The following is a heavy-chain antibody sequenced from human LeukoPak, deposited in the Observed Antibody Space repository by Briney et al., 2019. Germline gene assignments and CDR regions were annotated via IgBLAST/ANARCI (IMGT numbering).Heavy chain of an antibody. Sequence: VASVKVSCKASGYTFTSYGISWVRQAPGQGLEWMGWISAYNGNTNYAQKLQGRVTMTTDASTSTAYMELRSLRSDDTAVYYCARDLGDSSSWYQIGLDYWGQGTLVTVSS. V-gene: IGHV1-18*01. J-gene: IGHJ4*02. CDR3: ARDLGDSSSWYQIGLDY. CDR1: GYTFTSYG. CDR2: ISAYNGNT. D-gene: IGHD6-13*01.